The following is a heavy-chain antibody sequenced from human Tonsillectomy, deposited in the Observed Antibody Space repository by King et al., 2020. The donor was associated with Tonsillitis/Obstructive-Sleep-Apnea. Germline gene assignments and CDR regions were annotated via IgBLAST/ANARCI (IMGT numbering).Heavy chain of an antibody. CDR1: GFTVSSNY. Sequence: VQLVESGGGLVQPGGSLRLSCAASGFTVSSNYMSWVRQAPGKGLEWVSVIDRGGSTYYADSVKGRFTITRHNSKNTLYLQMNSLRAEDTAVYYCARDVLGDYYDSSGSDGGDIWGQGTMVTVSS. CDR3: ARDVLGDYYDSSGSDGGDI. J-gene: IGHJ3*02. CDR2: IDRGGST. V-gene: IGHV3-53*04. D-gene: IGHD3-22*01.